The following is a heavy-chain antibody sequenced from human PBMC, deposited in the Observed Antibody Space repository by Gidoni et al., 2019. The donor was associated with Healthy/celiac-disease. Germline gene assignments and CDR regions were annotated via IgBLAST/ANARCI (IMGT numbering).Heavy chain of an antibody. D-gene: IGHD5-18*01. Sequence: QLQLQESGPGLVKPSEILSLTGTVSGGSISSSSYYSGWIRQPPGKGLEWIGSIYYSGSTYYNPSLKSRVTISVDTSKSQFSLKLSSVTAADTAVYYCARMRVDTAMGLRAPGYYFDYWGQGTLVTVSS. J-gene: IGHJ4*02. CDR2: IYYSGST. V-gene: IGHV4-39*01. CDR3: ARMRVDTAMGLRAPGYYFDY. CDR1: GGSISSSSYY.